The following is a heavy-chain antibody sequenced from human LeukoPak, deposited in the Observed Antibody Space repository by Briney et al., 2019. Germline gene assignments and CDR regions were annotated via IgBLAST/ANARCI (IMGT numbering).Heavy chain of an antibody. CDR3: ARDKRRSDYYGSGSYYPDAFDI. CDR2: INPDSGGT. CDR1: GYTFTGYY. J-gene: IGHJ3*02. Sequence: ASVKVSCKASGYTFTGYYMHWVRQAPGQGLEWMGSINPDSGGTNYAQKFQGWVTMTRDTSISTAYMELGRLRSDDTAVYYCARDKRRSDYYGSGSYYPDAFDIWGQGTMVTVSS. V-gene: IGHV1-2*04. D-gene: IGHD3-10*01.